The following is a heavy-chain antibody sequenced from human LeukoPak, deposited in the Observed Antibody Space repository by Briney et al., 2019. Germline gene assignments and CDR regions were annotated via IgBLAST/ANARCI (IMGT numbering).Heavy chain of an antibody. V-gene: IGHV3-30*02. J-gene: IGHJ5*02. CDR1: GFTFSSYG. D-gene: IGHD3-3*01. CDR3: GREQSAYYVHAFDP. CDR2: KQNDGSTT. Sequence: GGSLRLSCAASGFTFSSYGMHWVRQAPGKGLEWVAFKQNDGSTTFYAESVKGRFTISRDNSKNTLFLQMNSLRTDDTAVYYCGREQSAYYVHAFDPWGQGTLVIVSS.